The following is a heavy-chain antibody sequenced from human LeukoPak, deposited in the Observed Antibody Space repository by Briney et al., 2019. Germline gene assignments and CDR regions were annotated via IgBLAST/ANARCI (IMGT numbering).Heavy chain of an antibody. D-gene: IGHD5-18*01. V-gene: IGHV3-23*01. CDR2: ISGSGGSS. CDR3: ARVYRSYGYSFDY. J-gene: IGHJ4*02. CDR1: GFTFSSYA. Sequence: GGSLRLSCAASGFTFSSYAMSWVRQAPGKGLEWVSAISGSGGSSYYADSVKGRFTISRENAKNSLYLQMNSLRAEDTAVYYCARVYRSYGYSFDYWGQGTLVTVSS.